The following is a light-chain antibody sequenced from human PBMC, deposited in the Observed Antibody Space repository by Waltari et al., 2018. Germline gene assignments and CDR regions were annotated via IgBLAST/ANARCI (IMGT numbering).Light chain of an antibody. Sequence: QSALTQPPSASGSPGQSVTISCTGTSSDVGGYNYVPWYQQHPGKAPKLMIYEVSKRPSGVPDRFSGPKSGNTASLTVSGLQAEDEADYYCSSYAGSNHLVFGGGTQLTVL. V-gene: IGLV2-8*01. CDR3: SSYAGSNHLV. CDR2: EVS. CDR1: SSDVGGYNY. J-gene: IGLJ2*01.